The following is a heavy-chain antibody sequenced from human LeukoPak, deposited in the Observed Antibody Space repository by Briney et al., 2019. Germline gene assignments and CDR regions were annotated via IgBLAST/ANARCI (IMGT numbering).Heavy chain of an antibody. CDR3: ARGPYYDSSGFDS. CDR2: IYYSGST. V-gene: IGHV4-59*01. J-gene: IGHJ4*02. Sequence: SETLSLTCTVSGGSINSYYWSWIRQSPGKGLEWIGYIYYSGSTNCSPSLKSRVTISIDKYKNQFSLTLSSVTAADTAVYFCARGPYYDSSGFDSWGQGILVTVSS. CDR1: GGSINSYY. D-gene: IGHD3-22*01.